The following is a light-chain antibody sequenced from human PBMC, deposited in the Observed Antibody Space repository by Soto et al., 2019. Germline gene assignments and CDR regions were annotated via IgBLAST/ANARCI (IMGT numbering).Light chain of an antibody. J-gene: IGKJ5*01. CDR2: GAS. V-gene: IGKV3-20*01. CDR3: HQYTGPTTT. CDR1: QSFNSIY. Sequence: EIVLTQSPGTLSLSPGERAKISCRASQSFNSIYLAWYQQKPGQDPRLLIYGASSRATGIPDRFSGSGSGTDFNLTISRLETEDFAVYECHQYTGPTTTFGQGTRLEIK.